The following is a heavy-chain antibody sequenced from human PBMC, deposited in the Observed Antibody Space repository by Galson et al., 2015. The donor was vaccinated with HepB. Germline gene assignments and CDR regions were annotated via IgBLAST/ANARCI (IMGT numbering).Heavy chain of an antibody. Sequence: SLRLSCAASGFTFSSYGMHWVRQAPGKGLEWVAVISYDGSNKYYADSVKGRFTISRDNSKNTLYLQMNSLRAEDTAVYYCARGGGFGAAAGLDYWGQGTLVTVSS. CDR2: ISYDGSNK. D-gene: IGHD6-13*01. CDR1: GFTFSSYG. J-gene: IGHJ4*02. V-gene: IGHV3-30*03. CDR3: ARGGGFGAAAGLDY.